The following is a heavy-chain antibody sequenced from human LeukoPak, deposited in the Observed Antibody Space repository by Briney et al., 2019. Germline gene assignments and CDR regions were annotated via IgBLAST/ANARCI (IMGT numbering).Heavy chain of an antibody. CDR2: ISAYNGNT. CDR3: ARDYPYDFWSGFSYYYYYYGMDV. D-gene: IGHD3-3*01. V-gene: IGHV1-18*01. J-gene: IGHJ6*02. CDR1: GYTFTSYG. Sequence: ASVKVSCKASGYTFTSYGISWVRQAPGQGLEWMGWISAYNGNTNYAQKLQGRVTMTTDTSTSTAYMELRSLRSDDTAVYYCARDYPYDFWSGFSYYYYYYGMDVWGQGTTVTVS.